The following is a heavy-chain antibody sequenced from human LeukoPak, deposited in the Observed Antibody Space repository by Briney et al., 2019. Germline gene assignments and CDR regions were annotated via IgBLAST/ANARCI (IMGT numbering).Heavy chain of an antibody. V-gene: IGHV3-21*01. J-gene: IGHJ5*02. D-gene: IGHD2-15*01. Sequence: GGSLRLSCAASGFTFSSYSMNWVRQAPGKGLEWVSSISSSSYIYYADSVKGRFTISRDNAKNSLYLQMNSLRAEDTAVYSCARGADGVSSNSRGWFDPWGQGTLVTVSS. CDR2: ISSSSYI. CDR3: ARGADGVSSNSRGWFDP. CDR1: GFTFSSYS.